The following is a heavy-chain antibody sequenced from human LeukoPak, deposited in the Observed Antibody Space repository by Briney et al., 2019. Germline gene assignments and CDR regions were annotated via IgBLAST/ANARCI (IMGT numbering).Heavy chain of an antibody. D-gene: IGHD5-18*01. V-gene: IGHV4-39*07. CDR1: GGSISSSSYF. CDR3: AREGAKPSWIHLYYFDY. J-gene: IGHJ4*02. Sequence: NPSETLSLTCSVSGGSISSSSYFWGWIRQPPGKGLEWIASVHHSGSTYYNPSLKSRLTISVDTSKNQFSLKLSSVTAADTAVYYCAREGAKPSWIHLYYFDYWGQGTLVTVSS. CDR2: VHHSGST.